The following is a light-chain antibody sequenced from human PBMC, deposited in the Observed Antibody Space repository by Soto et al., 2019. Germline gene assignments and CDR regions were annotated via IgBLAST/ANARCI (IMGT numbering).Light chain of an antibody. V-gene: IGLV2-23*02. Sequence: QSALTQPASVSGSPGQSITISCTGTSSDVGNYNLVSWYQQRPGKVPKLMVYEVTNRPSGVSNRFSGSKSGNTASLTISGLQAEDEADYYCCSYAGSSTVVVFGGGTKLTVL. CDR3: CSYAGSSTVVV. CDR1: SSDVGNYNL. J-gene: IGLJ2*01. CDR2: EVT.